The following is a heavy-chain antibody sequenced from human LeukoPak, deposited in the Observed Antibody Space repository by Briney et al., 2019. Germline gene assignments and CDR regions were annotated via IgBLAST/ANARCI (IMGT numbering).Heavy chain of an antibody. V-gene: IGHV3-23*01. CDR1: GFTFSSNV. CDR2: IPSSGGST. CDR3: AKESSGGWYFDY. J-gene: IGHJ4*02. Sequence: GESLRLSCVASGFTFSSNVMIWVRQAPGKGLEWVSSIPSSGGSTYYADSVKGRFTISRDNSKNSLYLQMNSLRAEDTAVYYCAKESSGGWYFDYWGQGTLVTVSS. D-gene: IGHD6-19*01.